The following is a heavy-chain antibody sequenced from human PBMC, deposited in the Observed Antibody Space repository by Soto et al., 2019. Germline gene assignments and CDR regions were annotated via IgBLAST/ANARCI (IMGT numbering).Heavy chain of an antibody. CDR2: INAGNGNT. CDR3: AREYISSWFDY. J-gene: IGHJ4*02. Sequence: ASVKVSCKASGYTFTGYYMHWVRQAPGQGLEWMAWINAGNGNTKYSQKFQGGVTITRDTSASTAYMELSRLTFDDTAVYYCAREYISSWFDYWGQGTLVTVSS. D-gene: IGHD6-13*01. V-gene: IGHV1-3*01. CDR1: GYTFTGYY.